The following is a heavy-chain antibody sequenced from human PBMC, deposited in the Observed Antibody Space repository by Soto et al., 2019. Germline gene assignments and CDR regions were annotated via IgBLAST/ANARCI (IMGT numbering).Heavy chain of an antibody. V-gene: IGHV3-48*03. CDR2: ISSSGSTI. CDR3: ARGGITMHAYDAFDI. CDR1: GFTFNNYE. J-gene: IGHJ3*02. Sequence: QAGGSLRLSCTASGFTFNNYEMNWVRQAPGKGLEWVSYISSSGSTIYYADSVKGQFTNSRDNDKNSLYLQMNSLRAEDTAVYYCARGGITMHAYDAFDIWGQGXMVTV. D-gene: IGHD3-10*01.